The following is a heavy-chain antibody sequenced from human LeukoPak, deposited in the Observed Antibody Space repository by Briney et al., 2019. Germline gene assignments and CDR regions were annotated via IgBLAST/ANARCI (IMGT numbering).Heavy chain of an antibody. CDR3: AKRAEAVAGYYGMDV. CDR1: GFTFSNYG. V-gene: IGHV3-30*18. CDR2: ISYDGTNK. Sequence: GGSLRLSCAASGFTFSNYGIHWVRQAPGKGLEWVSFISYDGTNKYYPDSVKGRFTISRDNSKNTLYLQMNSLRAEDTAVYYCAKRAEAVAGYYGMDVWGQGTTVTVSS. J-gene: IGHJ6*02. D-gene: IGHD6-19*01.